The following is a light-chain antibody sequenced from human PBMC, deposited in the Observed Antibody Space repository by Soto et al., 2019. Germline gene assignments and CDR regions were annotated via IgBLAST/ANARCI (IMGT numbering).Light chain of an antibody. Sequence: QSALTQPASVSGSPGQSITISCTGTSSDVGGYNYVSWYQQHPGKAPKLMIYDVSNRPSGVSNHFSGSKSGNTASLTISGLQAEDEADYYCSSYTSSSTIYVFGTGTKLTVL. CDR1: SSDVGGYNY. CDR2: DVS. CDR3: SSYTSSSTIYV. J-gene: IGLJ1*01. V-gene: IGLV2-14*01.